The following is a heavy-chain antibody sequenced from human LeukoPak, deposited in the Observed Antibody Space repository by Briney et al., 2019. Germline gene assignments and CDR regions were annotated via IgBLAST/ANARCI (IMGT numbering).Heavy chain of an antibody. D-gene: IGHD3-22*01. CDR3: ARDWVGYYDTKGNWFDP. Sequence: GRSLRLSCAASGFTFSSYAMHWVRQAPGKGLEWVAVISYDGSNKYYADFVKGRFTISRDNSKNTLYLQMNSLRAEDTAVYYCARDWVGYYDTKGNWFDPWGQGTLVTVSS. CDR1: GFTFSSYA. V-gene: IGHV3-30-3*01. CDR2: ISYDGSNK. J-gene: IGHJ5*02.